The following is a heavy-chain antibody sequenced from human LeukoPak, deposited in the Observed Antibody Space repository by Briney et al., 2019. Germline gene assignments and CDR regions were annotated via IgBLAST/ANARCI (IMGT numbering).Heavy chain of an antibody. CDR3: ARSAVYYDSSGSHFGY. J-gene: IGHJ4*02. CDR2: ISGSSSYI. D-gene: IGHD3-22*01. V-gene: IGHV3-21*01. CDR1: GFTFSSYE. Sequence: GGSLRLSCAASGFTFSSYEMNWVRQAPGKGLEWVSSISGSSSYIYYADSVKGRFTISRDNAKNSLYLQMNSLRAEDTAVYYCARSAVYYDSSGSHFGYWGQGTLVTVSS.